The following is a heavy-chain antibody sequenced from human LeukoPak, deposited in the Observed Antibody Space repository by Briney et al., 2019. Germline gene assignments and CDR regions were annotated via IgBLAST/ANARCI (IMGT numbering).Heavy chain of an antibody. D-gene: IGHD2-21*02. CDR1: GGSISGYY. V-gene: IGHV4-4*07. Sequence: SETLSLTCTVSGGSISGYYWSWIRQPAGKGLEWIGRIYSSGSTNYNPSLKSRVTMSVDTSKNQFSLKLSSVTAEDTAVYYCARDGDCGGDCYFAGELDYWGQGTLVTVSS. J-gene: IGHJ4*02. CDR2: IYSSGST. CDR3: ARDGDCGGDCYFAGELDY.